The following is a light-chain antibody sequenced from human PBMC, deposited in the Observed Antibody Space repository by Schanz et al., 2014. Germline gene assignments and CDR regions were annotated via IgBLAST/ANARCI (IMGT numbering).Light chain of an antibody. CDR3: CSYAGSYTVV. CDR1: SSDVGGYNY. Sequence: QSALTQPPSASGSPGQSVTISCTGTSSDVGGYNYVSWYQQHPGKAPKLMIYDVSKRPSGVPDRFSGSKSGNTASLTISGLQAEDEADYYCCSYAGSYTVVFGGGTKLTVL. CDR2: DVS. V-gene: IGLV2-11*01. J-gene: IGLJ2*01.